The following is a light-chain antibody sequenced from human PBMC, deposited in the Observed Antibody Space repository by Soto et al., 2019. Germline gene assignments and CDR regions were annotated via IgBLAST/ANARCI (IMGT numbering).Light chain of an antibody. CDR2: DAS. CDR1: QGISSW. J-gene: IGKJ1*01. CDR3: QQTESIPQT. V-gene: IGKV1D-12*01. Sequence: DIQMTQSPATVSPAVGFRFAIACGASQGISSWLAWYQQKPGKAPNLLIYDASILQTGVPSRFSGSGSGTEFTLTIISLQPEDCETYYCQQTESIPQTLGQGTTVDIK.